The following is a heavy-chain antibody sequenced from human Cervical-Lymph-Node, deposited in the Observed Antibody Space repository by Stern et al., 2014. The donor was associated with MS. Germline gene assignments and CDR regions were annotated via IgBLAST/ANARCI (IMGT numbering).Heavy chain of an antibody. CDR3: ASLSIEGDSSSSVY. CDR1: GGTFSSYA. Sequence: VQLVESGAEVKKPGSSVKVSCKASGGTFSSYAISWMRQAPGQGLEWMGRIIPILGIANYAQKVPGRVTITADKSTSKAYMELSSLRSEDTAVYYCASLSIEGDSSSSVYWGQGTLVTVSS. D-gene: IGHD6-6*01. J-gene: IGHJ4*02. V-gene: IGHV1-69*04. CDR2: IIPILGIA.